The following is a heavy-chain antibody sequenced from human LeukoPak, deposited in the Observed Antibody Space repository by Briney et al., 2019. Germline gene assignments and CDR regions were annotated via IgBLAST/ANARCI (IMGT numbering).Heavy chain of an antibody. CDR2: MNPNSGNT. V-gene: IGHV1-8*01. D-gene: IGHD6-13*01. J-gene: IGHJ6*02. CDR1: GYTFTSYD. Sequence: ASVKVSCKASGYTFTSYDINWVRQATGQGLEWMGWMNPNSGNTGYAQKFQGRVTMTRNTSISTAYMELSSLRSEDTAVYYCARTRRHSSNYYYYYGMDVWGQGTTVTVSS. CDR3: ARTRRHSSNYYYYYGMDV.